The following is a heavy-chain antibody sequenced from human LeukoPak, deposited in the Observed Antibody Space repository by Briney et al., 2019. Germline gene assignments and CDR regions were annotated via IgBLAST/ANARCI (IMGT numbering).Heavy chain of an antibody. CDR1: GFTFSSYS. V-gene: IGHV3-21*01. CDR3: ARDGMLAAAALDY. D-gene: IGHD6-13*01. Sequence: GGSLRLSCAASGFTFSSYSMNWVRQAPGEGLEWVSSISSSSSYIYYADSVKGRFTISRDNAKNSLYLQMNSLRAEDTAVYYCARDGMLAAAALDYWGQGTLVTVSS. CDR2: ISSSSSYI. J-gene: IGHJ4*02.